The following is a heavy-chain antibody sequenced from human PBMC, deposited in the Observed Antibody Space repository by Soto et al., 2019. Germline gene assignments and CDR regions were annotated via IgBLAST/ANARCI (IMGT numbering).Heavy chain of an antibody. CDR2: IYYSGST. D-gene: IGHD3-10*01. J-gene: IGHJ5*02. CDR3: ARQALRKVRGVHNWFDP. CDR1: GGSISSSSYY. Sequence: QLQLQESGPGLVKPSETLSLTCTVSGGSISSSSYYWGWIRQPTGKGLEWIGSIYYSGSTYYNPSLKSRVTISVDTSKNQFSLKLSSVTAADTAVYYCARQALRKVRGVHNWFDPWGQGTLVTVSS. V-gene: IGHV4-39*01.